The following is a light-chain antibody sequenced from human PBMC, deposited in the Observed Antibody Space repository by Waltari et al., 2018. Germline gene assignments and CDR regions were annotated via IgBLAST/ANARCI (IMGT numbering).Light chain of an antibody. CDR3: AAWEDSLNGVL. Sequence: QSMLTQPPSASGTPGQRVTISCSGSSSNVGSNSVNWFQHLPGAAPKLLIYEYDQRPSGVPDRFSGSKSGTSASLVISGLQSDDEADYYCAAWEDSLNGVLFGGGTKLTDL. CDR1: SSNVGSNS. CDR2: EYD. J-gene: IGLJ2*01. V-gene: IGLV1-44*01.